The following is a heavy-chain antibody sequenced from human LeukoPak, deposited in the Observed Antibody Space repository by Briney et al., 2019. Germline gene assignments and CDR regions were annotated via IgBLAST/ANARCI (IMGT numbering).Heavy chain of an antibody. D-gene: IGHD6-13*01. CDR1: GFTFTDYW. J-gene: IGHJ4*01. V-gene: IGHV3-7*01. CDR3: ARDGTAAGLYFDL. CDR2: IRQDGSEK. Sequence: GGSLRLSCEVSGFTFTDYWMNWVRQAPGKGPEWAASIRQDGSEKTYVDSVKGRFTISRDNTKNSLSLQLNGLRAEDTAVYYSARDGTAAGLYFDLWGQGTLVTVSS.